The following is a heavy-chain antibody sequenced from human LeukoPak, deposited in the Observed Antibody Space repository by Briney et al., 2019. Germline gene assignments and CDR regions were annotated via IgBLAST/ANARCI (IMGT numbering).Heavy chain of an antibody. CDR3: AKDLGNY. J-gene: IGHJ4*02. CDR2: ISYDGSNK. CDR1: GFTFSSYA. V-gene: IGHV3-30-3*01. Sequence: GGSLRLSCAASGFTFSSYAMHWVRQAPGKGLEWVAVISYDGSNKYYADSVKGRFTISRDNSKNTLYLQMNSLRAEDTAVYYCAKDLGNYWGQGTLVTVSS.